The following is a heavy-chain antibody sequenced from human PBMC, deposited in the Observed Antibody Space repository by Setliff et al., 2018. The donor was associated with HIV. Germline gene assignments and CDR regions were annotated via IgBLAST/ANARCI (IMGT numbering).Heavy chain of an antibody. J-gene: IGHJ2*01. Sequence: PGGSLRLSCVFTLDTHWMDWVRQAPGKGLVWVSRINRDGRSTHYADSVKGRFTISRDNAKSTLYLQMNSLRDEDTAVYYCARDPYPYGDYGDWYFDLWGRGTLVTVSS. CDR2: INRDGRST. V-gene: IGHV3-74*01. CDR1: FTLDTHW. D-gene: IGHD4-17*01. CDR3: ARDPYPYGDYGDWYFDL.